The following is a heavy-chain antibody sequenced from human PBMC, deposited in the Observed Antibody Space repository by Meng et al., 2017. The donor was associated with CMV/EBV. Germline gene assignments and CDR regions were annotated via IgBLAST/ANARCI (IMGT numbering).Heavy chain of an antibody. V-gene: IGHV3-7*01. CDR2: IKQDGSEK. CDR1: GFTFSSYW. J-gene: IGHJ6*02. D-gene: IGHD6-19*01. CDR3: ATDSIAVAAPYYYGMDV. Sequence: GESLKISCAASGFTFSSYWMSWVRQAPGKGLEWVANIKQDGSEKYYVDSVKGRFTISRDNAKNSLYLQMNSLRAEDTAVYYCATDSIAVAAPYYYGMDVWGQGTTVTVSS.